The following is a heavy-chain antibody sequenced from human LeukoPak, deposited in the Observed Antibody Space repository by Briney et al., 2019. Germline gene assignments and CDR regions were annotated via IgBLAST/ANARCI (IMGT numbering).Heavy chain of an antibody. J-gene: IGHJ5*02. V-gene: IGHV3-21*04. CDR2: IGTGRSDI. D-gene: IGHD3-9*01. CDR3: AKARRLILTGYL. Sequence: GGSLRLSCAGSGFTFSTSGMNWVRQAPGEGLELVSFIGTGRSDIYYADSVKGRFTISRDNAKDSLYLQMNSLRAEDTAVYYCAKARRLILTGYLWGQGTLVTVSS. CDR1: GFTFSTSG.